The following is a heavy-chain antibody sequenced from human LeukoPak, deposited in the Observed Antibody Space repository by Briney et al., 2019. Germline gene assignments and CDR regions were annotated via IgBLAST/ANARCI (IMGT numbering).Heavy chain of an antibody. CDR1: GFTFSSYW. J-gene: IGHJ3*02. CDR3: AKSPFYGDYVVAFDI. CDR2: INSDGSST. V-gene: IGHV3-74*01. Sequence: GGSLRLSCAASGFTFSSYWMHWVRQAPGKGLVWVSRINSDGSSTSYADSVKGRFTISRDNAKNTLYLQMNSLRAEDTAVYYCAKSPFYGDYVVAFDIWGQGTMVTVSS. D-gene: IGHD4-17*01.